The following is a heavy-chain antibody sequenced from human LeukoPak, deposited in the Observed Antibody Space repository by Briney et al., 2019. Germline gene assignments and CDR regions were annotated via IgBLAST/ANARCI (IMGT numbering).Heavy chain of an antibody. CDR1: GYSISSGYY. J-gene: IGHJ5*02. D-gene: IGHD6-13*01. Sequence: SETLSLTCTVSGYSISSGYYWSWIRQPPGQGLEWIGNIYHSGSTYYNPSLKSRVTISVDTSKNQFSLKLSSVTAADTAVYYCARGYSSSWYLNWFDPWGQGTLVTVSS. CDR2: IYHSGST. CDR3: ARGYSSSWYLNWFDP. V-gene: IGHV4-38-2*02.